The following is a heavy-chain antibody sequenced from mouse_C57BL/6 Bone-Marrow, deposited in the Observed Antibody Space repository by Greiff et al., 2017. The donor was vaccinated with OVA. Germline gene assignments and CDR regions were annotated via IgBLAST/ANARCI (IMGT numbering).Heavy chain of an antibody. CDR2: IDPANGNT. D-gene: IGHD3-2*02. J-gene: IGHJ3*01. V-gene: IGHV14-3*01. CDR3: ARWQLRLLAWFAY. CDR1: GFNIKNTY. Sequence: EVQRVESVAELVRPGASVKLSCTASGFNIKNTYMHWVKQRPEQGLEWIGRIDPANGNTKYAPKFQGKATITADTSSNTAYLQLSSLTSEDTAIYYCARWQLRLLAWFAYWGQGTLVTVSA.